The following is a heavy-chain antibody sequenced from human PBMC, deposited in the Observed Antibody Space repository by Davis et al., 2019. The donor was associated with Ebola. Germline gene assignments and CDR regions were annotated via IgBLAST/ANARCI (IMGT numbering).Heavy chain of an antibody. CDR1: GFTFSSYW. J-gene: IGHJ4*02. D-gene: IGHD6-19*01. CDR2: ISGSGGST. V-gene: IGHV3-23*01. Sequence: GESLKISCAASGFTFSSYWMHWVRQAPGKGLEWVSAISGSGGSTYHADSVKGRFTIFRDNSKNTLYLQMNSLRAEDTAVYYCAKGLKVSGWYYIDYWGQGTLVTVSS. CDR3: AKGLKVSGWYYIDY.